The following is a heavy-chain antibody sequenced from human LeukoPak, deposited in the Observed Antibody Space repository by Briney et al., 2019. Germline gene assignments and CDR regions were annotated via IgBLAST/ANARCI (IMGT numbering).Heavy chain of an antibody. J-gene: IGHJ3*02. V-gene: IGHV4-59*08. Sequence: LETLSLTCTVSCGSISSYYWSWIRQPPGKGLEWIGYIYYSGSTNYNPSLKSRVTISVDTSKNQFSLKLSSVTAADTAVYYCARFTIVGATALVSAFDIWGQGTMVTVSS. CDR2: IYYSGST. CDR1: CGSISSYY. CDR3: ARFTIVGATALVSAFDI. D-gene: IGHD1-26*01.